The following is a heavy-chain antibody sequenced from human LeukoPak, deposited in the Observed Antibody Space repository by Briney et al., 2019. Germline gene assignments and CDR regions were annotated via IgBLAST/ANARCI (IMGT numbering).Heavy chain of an antibody. D-gene: IGHD2-21*01. V-gene: IGHV4-59*12. CDR1: GGSISSYY. Sequence: SEILSLTCTASGGSISSYYWSWIRQPPGKGLEWIGAIYYDGTTYHNPSLKSRITISVDTSKNQFSLKLTSVTAADTAVYYCARESVETLEKAHFDNWGQGTLVTVSS. J-gene: IGHJ4*02. CDR2: IYYDGTT. CDR3: ARESVETLEKAHFDN.